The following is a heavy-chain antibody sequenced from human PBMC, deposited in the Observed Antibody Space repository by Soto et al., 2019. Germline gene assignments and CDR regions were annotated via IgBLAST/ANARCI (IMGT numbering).Heavy chain of an antibody. D-gene: IGHD6-13*01. CDR2: IYYSGST. V-gene: IGHV4-31*03. CDR3: ARDGTIAAAGTRGMDV. CDR1: GGSISSGGYY. Sequence: QVQLQESGPGLVKPSQTLSLTCTVSGGSISSGGYYWSWIRQHPGKGLEWIGYIYYSGSTYYDPFIQSRVTISVDTSKNQFSLKLSSVTAADTAVYYCARDGTIAAAGTRGMDVWGQGTTVTVSS. J-gene: IGHJ6*02.